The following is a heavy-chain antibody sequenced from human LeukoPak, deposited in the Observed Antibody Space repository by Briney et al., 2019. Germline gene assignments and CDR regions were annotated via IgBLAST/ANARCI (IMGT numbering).Heavy chain of an antibody. D-gene: IGHD3-22*01. CDR3: ARDFHRRYYDSSGYNAFDI. Sequence: GGSLRLSCVASGFTFSSYWATWVRQAPGKGLEWVANIDPDGSHQYYVDSVKGRFTISKDNAKNSLYLQMDSLRAEDTAVYYCARDFHRRYYDSSGYNAFDIWGQGTMVTVSS. J-gene: IGHJ3*02. CDR2: IDPDGSHQ. CDR1: GFTFSSYW. V-gene: IGHV3-7*01.